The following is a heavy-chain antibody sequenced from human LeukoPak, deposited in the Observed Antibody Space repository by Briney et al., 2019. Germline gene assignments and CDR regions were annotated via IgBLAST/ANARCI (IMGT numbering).Heavy chain of an antibody. CDR3: AKDRHYYGSGSYYTYFDY. Sequence: GGSLSLSCAASGFTFNSYAMSWVRQAPGKGREWLSFIRGSGGSTYNADSVKGRFTISRDNSKNTLYLQMNSLRAEDTAVYYCAKDRHYYGSGSYYTYFDYWGQGTLVTVSS. CDR1: GFTFNSYA. J-gene: IGHJ4*02. CDR2: IRGSGGST. D-gene: IGHD3-10*01. V-gene: IGHV3-23*01.